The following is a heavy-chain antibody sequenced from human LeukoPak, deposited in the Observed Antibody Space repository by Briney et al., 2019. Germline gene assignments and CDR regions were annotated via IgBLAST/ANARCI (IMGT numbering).Heavy chain of an antibody. CDR3: AKSGYNRFDY. D-gene: IGHD5-24*01. CDR2: IGESGETT. Sequence: GGSLRLSCAASGFTFSSYGMHWVRQAPGKGLEWVSCIGESGETTYYADSVKGRFTISRDNSKNTLYLQMISLRAEDTAVYYCAKSGYNRFDYWGQGTLVTVSS. V-gene: IGHV3-23*01. J-gene: IGHJ4*02. CDR1: GFTFSSYG.